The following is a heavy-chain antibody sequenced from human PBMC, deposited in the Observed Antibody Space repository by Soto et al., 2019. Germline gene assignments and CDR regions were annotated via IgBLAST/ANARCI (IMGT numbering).Heavy chain of an antibody. J-gene: IGHJ2*01. CDR2: IDSSSSYT. CDR3: ARIIAAAGGRRYFHP. V-gene: IGHV3-11*05. CDR1: GFTFSDYY. D-gene: IGHD6-13*01. Sequence: QVQLVESGGGLVKPGGSLRLSCAASGFTFSDYYMSWIRQAPGKGLEWVSYIDSSSSYTNYADSVKGRFTISRDNAKNSLDLQMNRPGAEDTAVYYCARIIAAAGGRRYFHPWGRGTLVTVSS.